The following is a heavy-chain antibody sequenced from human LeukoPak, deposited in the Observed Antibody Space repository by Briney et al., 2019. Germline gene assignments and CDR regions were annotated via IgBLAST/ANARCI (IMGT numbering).Heavy chain of an antibody. D-gene: IGHD3-22*01. CDR1: GYTFISYY. J-gene: IGHJ4*02. CDR2: INPSGGST. Sequence: ASVKVSCKASGYTFISYYMHWVRQAPGQGLEWMGIINPSGGSTSYAQKFLGRVTMTRDMSTSTVYMELSSLRSEDTAVYYCARDGDRYYYDRSGYPDYWGQGTLVTVSS. V-gene: IGHV1-46*01. CDR3: ARDGDRYYYDRSGYPDY.